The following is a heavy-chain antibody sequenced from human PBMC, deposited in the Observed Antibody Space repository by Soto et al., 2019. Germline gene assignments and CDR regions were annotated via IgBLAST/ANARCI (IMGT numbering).Heavy chain of an antibody. J-gene: IGHJ4*02. CDR2: IYWDDDK. Sequence: QITLKESGPTLVKPTQTLTLTCTFSGFSLSTSAVGVGWIRQPPGKAREWLAFIYWDDDKRYSPSLKSSLTITKDTSKNHVVLARTNMDPVDTATYYCAQLVVAGLTYYFDYWGQGTLVTVSS. CDR3: AQLVVAGLTYYFDY. V-gene: IGHV2-5*02. CDR1: GFSLSTSAVG. D-gene: IGHD2-15*01.